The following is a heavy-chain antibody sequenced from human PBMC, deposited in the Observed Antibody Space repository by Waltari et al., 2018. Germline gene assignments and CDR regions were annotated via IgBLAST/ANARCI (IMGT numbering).Heavy chain of an antibody. CDR2: INASNGNT. CDR3: ARESGYCSSTSCYIGWFDP. V-gene: IGHV1-3*01. Sequence: QVQLVQSGAEVKKPGASVKVSCKASGYTFTSYAMHWVRQAPGQRLEWMGWINASNGNTKYSQKFQGRGTITRDTSASTAYMELSSLRSEDTAVYYCARESGYCSSTSCYIGWFDPWGQGTLVTVSS. J-gene: IGHJ5*02. CDR1: GYTFTSYA. D-gene: IGHD2-2*02.